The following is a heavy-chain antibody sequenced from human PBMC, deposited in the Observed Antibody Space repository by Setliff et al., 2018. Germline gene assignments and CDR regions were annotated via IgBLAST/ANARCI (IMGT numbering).Heavy chain of an antibody. D-gene: IGHD6-13*01. CDR3: ARISASSSHFDY. V-gene: IGHV2-70*04. CDR2: IDWDDDK. CDR1: GFSLNTSVMR. J-gene: IGHJ4*02. Sequence: ASGPTLVNPTQTLTLTCTFSGFSLNTSVMRVSWIRQPPGKALEWLARIDWDDDKFYSTSLKTRLTISKDTSKKQVVLTMTNMDSVDTATYYCARISASSSHFDYWGPGTLVTVSS.